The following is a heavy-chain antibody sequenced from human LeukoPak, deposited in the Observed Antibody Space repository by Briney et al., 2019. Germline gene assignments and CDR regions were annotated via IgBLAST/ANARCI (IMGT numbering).Heavy chain of an antibody. V-gene: IGHV4-31*03. Sequence: SETLSLTCTVSGGSISSGGYYWSWIRQHPGKGLEWIGYIYYSGSTYYNPSLKSRVTISVDTSKNQLSLKLSSVTAADTAVYYCARVGPQWEPKPGAFDIWGQGTMVTVSS. D-gene: IGHD1-26*01. CDR2: IYYSGST. CDR1: GGSISSGGYY. CDR3: ARVGPQWEPKPGAFDI. J-gene: IGHJ3*02.